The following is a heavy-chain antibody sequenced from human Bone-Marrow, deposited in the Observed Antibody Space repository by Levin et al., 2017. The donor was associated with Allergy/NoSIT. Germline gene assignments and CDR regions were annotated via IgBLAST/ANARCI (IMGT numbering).Heavy chain of an antibody. D-gene: IGHD3-3*01. Sequence: GESLKISCIVSGFTFSDYSIYWVRQAPGKGLEWISSISGDSSDLYYADSVKGRFTISRDNAKNSLYLQMNSLRADDTAVYYCARDGAIFGGDNYFDYWGQGTLVTVSS. CDR2: ISGDSSDL. CDR1: GFTFSDYS. V-gene: IGHV3-21*01. J-gene: IGHJ4*02. CDR3: ARDGAIFGGDNYFDY.